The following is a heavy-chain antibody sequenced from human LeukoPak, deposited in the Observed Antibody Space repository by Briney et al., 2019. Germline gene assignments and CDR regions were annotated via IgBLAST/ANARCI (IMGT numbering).Heavy chain of an antibody. Sequence: GGSLRLSCAASGFTFSSNWTHWVRQAPGKGLVWVSRIKDDGRTTAYADSVKGRFTISRDSAKDILYLQMNNLRAEDTALYYCVRDTSIAARPSWFDPWGQGTLVTVSS. CDR2: IKDDGRTT. V-gene: IGHV3-74*01. CDR1: GFTFSSNW. CDR3: VRDTSIAARPSWFDP. D-gene: IGHD6-6*01. J-gene: IGHJ5*02.